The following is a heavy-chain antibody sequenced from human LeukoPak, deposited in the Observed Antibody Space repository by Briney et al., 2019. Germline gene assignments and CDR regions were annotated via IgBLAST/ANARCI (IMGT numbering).Heavy chain of an antibody. CDR3: ARVHGYSSSWYGD. J-gene: IGHJ4*02. CDR1: GFTFSSYA. CDR2: ISSNGGST. D-gene: IGHD6-13*01. Sequence: GGSLRLSCAASGFTFSSYAMHWVRQAPGKGLEYVSAISSNGGSTYYANSEKGRFTISRDNSKNTLYLQMGSLRAEDMAVYYCARVHGYSSSWYGDWGQGTLVTVSS. V-gene: IGHV3-64*01.